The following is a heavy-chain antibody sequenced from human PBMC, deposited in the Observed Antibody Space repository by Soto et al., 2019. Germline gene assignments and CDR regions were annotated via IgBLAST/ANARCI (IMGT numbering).Heavy chain of an antibody. CDR1: GGSISSYY. D-gene: IGHD3-22*01. J-gene: IGHJ6*02. CDR2: IYYSGST. Sequence: SETLSLTCTVSGGSISSYYWSWIRQPPGKGLEWIGYIYYSGSTNYNPSLKSRVTISVDTSKNQFSLKLSSVTAADTAVYYCARASYDSSGYYYYYYGMDVWGQGTTVTVSS. V-gene: IGHV4-59*01. CDR3: ARASYDSSGYYYYYYGMDV.